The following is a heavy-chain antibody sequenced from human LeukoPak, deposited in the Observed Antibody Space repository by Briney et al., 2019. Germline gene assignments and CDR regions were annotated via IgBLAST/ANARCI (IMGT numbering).Heavy chain of an antibody. V-gene: IGHV3-30*02. J-gene: IGHJ4*02. D-gene: IGHD6-19*01. CDR1: GFTFSSYG. Sequence: GGFLRLSCAASGFTFSSYGMHWVRQAPGKGLDWVAFIRNDGSNKYYADSVKGRFTISRDNSKNTLYLQMNSLRGEDTAVYYCAKDQGSGAFDYWGQGTLVTVSS. CDR2: IRNDGSNK. CDR3: AKDQGSGAFDY.